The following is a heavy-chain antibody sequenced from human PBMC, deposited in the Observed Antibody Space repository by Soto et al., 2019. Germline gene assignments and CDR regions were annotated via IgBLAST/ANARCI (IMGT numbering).Heavy chain of an antibody. Sequence: ASVKVSCKASGYTFTSYGISWVRQAPGQGLEWMGWISAYNGNTNYAQKLQGRVTMTTDTSTSTAYMELRSLRSDDTAVYYCAREGAEYSGDESYYYYYYGMDVWGQGTTVTVSS. CDR2: ISAYNGNT. CDR1: GYTFTSYG. D-gene: IGHD5-12*01. CDR3: AREGAEYSGDESYYYYYYGMDV. V-gene: IGHV1-18*04. J-gene: IGHJ6*02.